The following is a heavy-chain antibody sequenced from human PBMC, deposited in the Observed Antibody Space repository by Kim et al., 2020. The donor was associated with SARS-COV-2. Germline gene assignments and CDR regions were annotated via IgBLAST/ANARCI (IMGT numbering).Heavy chain of an antibody. Sequence: GGSLRLSCEASGFTFSSYWMTWVRQVPGKGLEWVANINEDGSEKKYVDSVEGRFTISRHNPKTLLNLQMDSLRADDTAVYYCARGPQYYDIMTGYLRGGMDVWGQGTTVTVSS. J-gene: IGHJ6*02. V-gene: IGHV3-7*01. CDR2: INEDGSEK. D-gene: IGHD3-9*01. CDR3: ARGPQYYDIMTGYLRGGMDV. CDR1: GFTFSSYW.